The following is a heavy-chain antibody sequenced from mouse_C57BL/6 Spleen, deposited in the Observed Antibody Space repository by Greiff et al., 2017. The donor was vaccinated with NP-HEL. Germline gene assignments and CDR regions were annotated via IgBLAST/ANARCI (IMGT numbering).Heavy chain of an antibody. CDR3: ARGDYYGSSPCWVAY. V-gene: IGHV1-85*01. CDR2: IYPRDGST. CDR1: GYTLTSYD. D-gene: IGHD1-1*01. Sequence: VQLQQSGPELVKPGASVKLSCKASGYTLTSYDINWVKQRPGQGLEWIGWIYPRDGSTKYNEKFKGKATLTVDTSPSTAYMELHSLTSEDSAVYFCARGDYYGSSPCWVAYWGQGTLVTVSA. J-gene: IGHJ3*01.